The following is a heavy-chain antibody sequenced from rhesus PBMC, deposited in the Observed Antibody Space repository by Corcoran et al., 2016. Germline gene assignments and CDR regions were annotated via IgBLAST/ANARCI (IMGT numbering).Heavy chain of an antibody. CDR3: ARQWSNYGPLDY. CDR1: GGSISGGYG. V-gene: IGHV4S7*01. CDR2: IFGSIGGT. J-gene: IGHJ4*01. Sequence: QVQLQESGPGLVKPSETLSLTCAVSGGSISGGYGWSWLRQPPGKGLEWIGHIFGSIGGTYYNPSLKSRVTISRDTSKNQFSLKLSSVTAADTAVYYCARQWSNYGPLDYWGQGVLVTVSS. D-gene: IGHD4-23*01.